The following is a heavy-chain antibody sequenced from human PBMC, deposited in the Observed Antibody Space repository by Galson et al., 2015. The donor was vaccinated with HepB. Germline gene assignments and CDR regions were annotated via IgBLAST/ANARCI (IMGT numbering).Heavy chain of an antibody. CDR1: GYTFTSYG. V-gene: IGHV1-18*01. CDR2: ISAYNGNT. J-gene: IGHJ6*03. D-gene: IGHD6-13*01. CDR3: ARVTIAAAGGEGRGYYYYYYMDV. Sequence: SVKVSCKASGYTFTSYGIGWVRQAPGQGLEWMGWISAYNGNTNYAQKLQGRVTMTTNTSTSTAYMELRSLRSDDTAVYYCARVTIAAAGGEGRGYYYYYYMDVWGKGTTVTVSS.